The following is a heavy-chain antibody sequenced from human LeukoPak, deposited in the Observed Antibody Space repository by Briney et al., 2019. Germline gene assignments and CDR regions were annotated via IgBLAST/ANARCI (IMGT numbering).Heavy chain of an antibody. Sequence: GGSLRLSCTGLGFPFSSYVMSWVRQAPGKGLEWVSGISGSGAATYYADSVKGRFTISRDNSKNTLYLQMNSLRAEDTALYYCAKDSGYYYLDVWGKGTTVTVSS. CDR2: ISGSGAAT. V-gene: IGHV3-23*01. CDR3: AKDSGYYYLDV. CDR1: GFPFSSYV. D-gene: IGHD3-10*01. J-gene: IGHJ6*03.